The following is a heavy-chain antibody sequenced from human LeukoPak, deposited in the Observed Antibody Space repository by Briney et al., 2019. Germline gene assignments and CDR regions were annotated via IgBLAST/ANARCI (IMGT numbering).Heavy chain of an antibody. V-gene: IGHV3-21*01. Sequence: GGSLRLSCAAPGFTFTTYSMNWVRQAPGKGLEWVSSISSGSTYMYYADSVKGRFTVSRDNAKNSLYLQMNSLRAEDTAVYYCARDRQQVRYYGMDVWGQGTTVTVSS. J-gene: IGHJ6*02. D-gene: IGHD6-13*01. CDR3: ARDRQQVRYYGMDV. CDR2: ISSGSTYM. CDR1: GFTFTTYS.